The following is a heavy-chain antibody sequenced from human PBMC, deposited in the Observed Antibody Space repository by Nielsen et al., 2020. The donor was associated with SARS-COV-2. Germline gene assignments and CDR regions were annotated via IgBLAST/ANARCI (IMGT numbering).Heavy chain of an antibody. J-gene: IGHJ5*02. Sequence: GESLKISCGASGFTFSNFAMSWVRQAPGEGLEWVSGITGSGGDTYYADSVKGRFTISRDNSKNTLYLQMIRLRVEDTAIYFCAKSSGPAASAWFDPWGQGTQVTVSS. CDR3: AKSSGPAASAWFDP. CDR2: ITGSGGDT. D-gene: IGHD2-2*01. CDR1: GFTFSNFA. V-gene: IGHV3-23*01.